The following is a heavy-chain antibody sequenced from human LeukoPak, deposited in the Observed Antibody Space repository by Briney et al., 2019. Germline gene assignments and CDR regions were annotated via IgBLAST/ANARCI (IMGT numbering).Heavy chain of an antibody. V-gene: IGHV1-69*13. J-gene: IGHJ4*02. CDR3: ARDRFRGTTRDYFDY. CDR1: GGTFSSYA. D-gene: IGHD1-1*01. Sequence: SVKVSWKASGGTFSSYAISWVRQAPGQGLEWMGGIIPIFGTANYAQKFQGRVTITADESTSTAYMELSSLRSEDTAVYYCARDRFRGTTRDYFDYWGQGTLVTVSS. CDR2: IIPIFGTA.